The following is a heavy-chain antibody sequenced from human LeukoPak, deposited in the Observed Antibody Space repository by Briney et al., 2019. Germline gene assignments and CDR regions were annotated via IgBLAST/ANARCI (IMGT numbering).Heavy chain of an antibody. J-gene: IGHJ4*02. CDR2: INHSGST. CDR3: ARLVWASSGFNY. CDR1: GGSFSGYY. D-gene: IGHD3-16*01. Sequence: SETLSLTCAVYGGSFSGYYWSWIRQPPGKGLEWIGEINHSGSTNYNPSLKSRVTISVDTSKNQFSLKLRSVTAADTAVYYCARLVWASSGFNYWGQGTLVTVPS. V-gene: IGHV4-34*01.